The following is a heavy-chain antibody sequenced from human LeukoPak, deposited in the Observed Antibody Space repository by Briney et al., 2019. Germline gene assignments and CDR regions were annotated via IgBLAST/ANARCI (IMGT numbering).Heavy chain of an antibody. CDR3: ARLDCAADTCYNY. CDR2: INYSGSS. CDR1: GDSISSDY. D-gene: IGHD2-15*01. Sequence: SETLSLTCIVSGDSISSDYWSWIRQPPGKGLEWIGNINYSGSSNYSPSLKSRVILSIDTSKNEVSLNLRSVTAADTAVYYCARLDCAADTCYNYWGQGTLVTVSS. V-gene: IGHV4-59*08. J-gene: IGHJ4*02.